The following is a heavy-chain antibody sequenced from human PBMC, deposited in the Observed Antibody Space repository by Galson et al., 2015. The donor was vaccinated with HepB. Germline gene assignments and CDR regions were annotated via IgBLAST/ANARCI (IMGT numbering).Heavy chain of an antibody. CDR2: ISYDGSNK. CDR1: GFTFSSSG. J-gene: IGHJ4*02. Sequence: SLRLSCAASGFTFSSSGMHWVRQAPGKGLEWVAVISYDGSNKYYADSVKGRFTISRDNSKNTLYLQMNSLRAEDTAVYYCAKGWGVGVTTPPNYWGQGTLVTVSS. CDR3: AKGWGVGVTTPPNY. D-gene: IGHD2-21*02. V-gene: IGHV3-30*18.